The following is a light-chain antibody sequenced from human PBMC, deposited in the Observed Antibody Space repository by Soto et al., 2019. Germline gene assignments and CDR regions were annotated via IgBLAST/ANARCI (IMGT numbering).Light chain of an antibody. CDR2: EAN. CDR3: CSYVCSWIWV. Sequence: QSALPQPASLYGSPVQSITIACTGTSFVSWSQQHPGKAPKLMIYEANKRPLGVSDSCSGSKSGNTAYLTISGRQADDEADYYRCSYVCSWIWVFGGATKRPVL. J-gene: IGLJ3*02. CDR1: SF. V-gene: IGLV2-23*01.